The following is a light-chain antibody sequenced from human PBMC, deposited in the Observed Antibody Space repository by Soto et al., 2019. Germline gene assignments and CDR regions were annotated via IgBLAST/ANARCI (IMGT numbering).Light chain of an antibody. J-gene: IGKJ1*01. CDR3: QQRSASPPWT. V-gene: IGKV3-11*01. CDR1: QSVSNY. CDR2: DAS. Sequence: EIVLTQSPATLSLSPGERATLSCRASQSVSNYLAWYQQKPGQAPRLLIYDASNRATGIPARFSGSGSGTDFTLTISSLEPADFAVYYCQQRSASPPWTFVQGTKVEIK.